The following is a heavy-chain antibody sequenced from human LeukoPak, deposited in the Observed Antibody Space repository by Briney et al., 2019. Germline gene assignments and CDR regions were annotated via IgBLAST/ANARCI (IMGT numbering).Heavy chain of an antibody. CDR3: ARHGPDCSGGSCYSLIDY. Sequence: PSETLSLTCTVSGVSISSYYWSWIRQPPGRGLEWIGNIYYSGSTNYNPSLKSRVTISVDTSKNQFSLKLSSVTAADTAVYYCARHGPDCSGGSCYSLIDYWGQGTLVTVSS. D-gene: IGHD2-15*01. CDR1: GVSISSYY. CDR2: IYYSGST. V-gene: IGHV4-59*08. J-gene: IGHJ4*02.